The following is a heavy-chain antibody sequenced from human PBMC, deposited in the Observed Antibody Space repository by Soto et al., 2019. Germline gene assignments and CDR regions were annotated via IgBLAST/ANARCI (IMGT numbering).Heavy chain of an antibody. V-gene: IGHV1-69*13. CDR1: GGTFSSYA. D-gene: IGHD4-4*01. Sequence: WASVKVSCKASGGTFSSYAISWVRQAPGQGLEWMGGIIPIFGTVNYAQKFQGRVTITADESTSTAYMELSSLRSEDTAVYYCARDRTVRSWVSPMDVWGQGTTVTVYS. CDR2: IIPIFGTV. CDR3: ARDRTVRSWVSPMDV. J-gene: IGHJ6*02.